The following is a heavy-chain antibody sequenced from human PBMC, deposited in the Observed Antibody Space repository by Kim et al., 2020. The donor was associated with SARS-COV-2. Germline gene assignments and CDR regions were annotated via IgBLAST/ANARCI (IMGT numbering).Heavy chain of an antibody. CDR1: GFTFSSYW. V-gene: IGHV3-7*01. J-gene: IGHJ4*02. Sequence: GGSLRLSCAASGFTFSSYWMSWVRQAPGKGLEWVANIKQDGSEKYYVDSVKGRFTISRDNAKNSLYLQMNSLRAEDTAVYYCARVPLPRGVRDYYFDYWGQGTLVTVSS. CDR2: IKQDGSEK. CDR3: ARVPLPRGVRDYYFDY. D-gene: IGHD3-10*01.